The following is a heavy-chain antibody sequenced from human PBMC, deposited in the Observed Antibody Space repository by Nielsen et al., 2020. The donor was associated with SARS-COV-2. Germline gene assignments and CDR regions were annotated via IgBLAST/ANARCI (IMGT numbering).Heavy chain of an antibody. CDR1: GYTFTGYY. CDR2: INPNSGGT. J-gene: IGHJ6*02. V-gene: IGHV1-2*05. D-gene: IGHD3-10*01. CDR3: AREQLRATGMDV. Sequence: ASVKVSCKASGYTFTGYYMHWVRQAPGQGLEWMGRINPNSGGTNYAQKFQGRVTMTRDASISTAYMELSRLRSDDTVVYYCAREQLRATGMDVWGQGTTVTVSS.